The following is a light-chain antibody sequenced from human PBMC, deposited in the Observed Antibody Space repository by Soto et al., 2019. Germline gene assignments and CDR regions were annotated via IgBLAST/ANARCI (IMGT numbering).Light chain of an antibody. Sequence: QSALTQPASVSGSPGQSITISCTGTSSDVGSYKYVSWYQQHPGKAPKLMIYEVSNRPSGVSNRFSGSKSGNTASLTISGLQAEDEADYYCVSYRSTKSPVVFGGGTKLTVL. CDR3: VSYRSTKSPVV. CDR2: EVS. V-gene: IGLV2-14*01. CDR1: SSDVGSYKY. J-gene: IGLJ2*01.